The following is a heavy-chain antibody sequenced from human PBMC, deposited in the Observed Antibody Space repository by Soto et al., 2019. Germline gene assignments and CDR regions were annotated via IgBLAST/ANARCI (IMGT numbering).Heavy chain of an antibody. CDR2: ISYDGSNK. D-gene: IGHD3-3*01. CDR1: GFTFSSYG. V-gene: IGHV3-30*03. Sequence: MRLSCAASGFTFSSYGMHWVRQAPGKGLEWVAVISYDGSNKYYADSVKGRFTISRDNSKNTLYLQMNSLRAEDTAVYYCARDNYDFSGVHFDYWGQGTLVTVSS. J-gene: IGHJ4*02. CDR3: ARDNYDFSGVHFDY.